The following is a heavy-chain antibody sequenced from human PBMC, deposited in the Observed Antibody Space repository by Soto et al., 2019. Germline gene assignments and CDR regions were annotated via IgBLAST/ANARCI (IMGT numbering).Heavy chain of an antibody. V-gene: IGHV3-21*01. Sequence: GGSLRLSCAASGFTFSSYSMNWVRQAPGKGLEWVSSISSSSSYIYYADSVKGRFTISRDNAKNSLYLQMNSLRAEDTAVYYCAGEIAVAEPPYNWFDPWGQGTLVTVSS. CDR1: GFTFSSYS. CDR2: ISSSSSYI. CDR3: AGEIAVAEPPYNWFDP. J-gene: IGHJ5*02. D-gene: IGHD6-19*01.